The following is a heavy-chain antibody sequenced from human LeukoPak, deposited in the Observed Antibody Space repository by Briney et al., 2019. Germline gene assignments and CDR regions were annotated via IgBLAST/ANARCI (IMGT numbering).Heavy chain of an antibody. CDR3: ARHPRMRDYDFWSGYYSYFDY. Sequence: PSETLSLTCTVSGDSISSSSYYWGWIRQPPGKGLEWIGSIYYSGSTYYNPSLKSRVTISVDTSKNQFSLKLSSVTAADTAVYYCARHPRMRDYDFWSGYYSYFDYWGQGTLVTVSS. D-gene: IGHD3-3*01. CDR1: GDSISSSSYY. CDR2: IYYSGST. V-gene: IGHV4-39*01. J-gene: IGHJ4*02.